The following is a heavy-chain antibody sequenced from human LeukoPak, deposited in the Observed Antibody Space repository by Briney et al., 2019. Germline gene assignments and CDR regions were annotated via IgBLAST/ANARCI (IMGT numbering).Heavy chain of an antibody. J-gene: IGHJ6*02. V-gene: IGHV1-2*02. D-gene: IGHD2-2*01. CDR3: AISSSTSHDYHYYYGMDV. CDR2: INPNSGGT. Sequence: GASVKVSCKASGYTFTGYYMHWVRQAPGQGLEWMGWINPNSGGTNYAQKFQGRVTMTRDTSISTAYMELSRLRSDDTAVYYCAISSSTSHDYHYYYGMDVWGQGTTVTVSS. CDR1: GYTFTGYY.